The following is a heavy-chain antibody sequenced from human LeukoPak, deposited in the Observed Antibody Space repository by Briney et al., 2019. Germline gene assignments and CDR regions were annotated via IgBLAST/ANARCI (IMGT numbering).Heavy chain of an antibody. CDR3: ARGGCGYYDAFDI. V-gene: IGHV4-61*05. Sequence: KTSETLSLTCTVSGGSISSSSYYWGWIRQPPGKGLEWIGYIYTSGSTNYNPSLKSRVTISVDTSKNQFSLKLSSVTAADTAVYYCARGGCGYYDAFDIWGQGTMVTVSS. J-gene: IGHJ3*02. CDR2: IYTSGST. D-gene: IGHD3-22*01. CDR1: GGSISSSSYY.